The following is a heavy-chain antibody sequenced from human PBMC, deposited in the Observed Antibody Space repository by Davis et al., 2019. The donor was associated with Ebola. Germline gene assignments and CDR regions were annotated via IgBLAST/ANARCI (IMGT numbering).Heavy chain of an antibody. Sequence: GGSLRLSCAASGFTFSGSAMHWVRQASGKGLEWVGRIRSKANSYATAYAASVKGRFTISRDDSKNTAYLQMNSLKTEDTAVYYCTTTVTRVSDAFDIWGQGTMVTVSS. CDR3: TTTVTRVSDAFDI. CDR2: IRSKANSYAT. CDR1: GFTFSGSA. V-gene: IGHV3-73*01. J-gene: IGHJ3*02. D-gene: IGHD4-17*01.